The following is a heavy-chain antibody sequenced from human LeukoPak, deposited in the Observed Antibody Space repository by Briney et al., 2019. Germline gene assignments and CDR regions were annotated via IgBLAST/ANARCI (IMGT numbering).Heavy chain of an antibody. V-gene: IGHV3-23*01. Sequence: GGSLRLSCAASGFTFSSYAMHWVRQAPGKGLEWVSAISGAGGTTYYADSVKGRFTVSRDNSKNTLYLQMNSVRAEDTAVYYCAKGALRGHSSSWYGDFWGQGTLVTVSS. CDR2: ISGAGGTT. J-gene: IGHJ4*02. D-gene: IGHD6-13*01. CDR1: GFTFSSYA. CDR3: AKGALRGHSSSWYGDF.